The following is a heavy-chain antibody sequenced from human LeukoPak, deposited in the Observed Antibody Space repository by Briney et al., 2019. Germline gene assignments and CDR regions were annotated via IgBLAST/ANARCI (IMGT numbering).Heavy chain of an antibody. Sequence: SETLSVTCTDSGDSISNFFWSWIRQPAGKGLEWIGHIYTSGNTNYNPSLKSRVTMSVDTSKNQFSLKLSSVTAADTAVYYCAREITTVTTHYYYYYMDVWGKGTTVTISS. V-gene: IGHV4-4*07. CDR2: IYTSGNT. D-gene: IGHD4-17*01. J-gene: IGHJ6*03. CDR3: AREITTVTTHYYYYYMDV. CDR1: GDSISNFF.